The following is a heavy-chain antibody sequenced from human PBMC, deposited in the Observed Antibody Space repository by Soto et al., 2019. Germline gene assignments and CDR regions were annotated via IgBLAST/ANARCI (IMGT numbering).Heavy chain of an antibody. Sequence: QVQLMQSEAEVKKPGASVKLSCKTSGYLFTTYGITWVRQVPGQGLEWMGRISGYNGVTNDAEKVQGRVPMPTDTSTSTAYLELRCLTSDDTAVYYCARDFFIGMRCSGDWYCDIWGRGTLVTVSS. CDR2: ISGYNGVT. V-gene: IGHV1-18*01. D-gene: IGHD3-16*02. CDR3: ARDFFIGMRCSGDWYCDI. J-gene: IGHJ2*01. CDR1: GYLFTTYG.